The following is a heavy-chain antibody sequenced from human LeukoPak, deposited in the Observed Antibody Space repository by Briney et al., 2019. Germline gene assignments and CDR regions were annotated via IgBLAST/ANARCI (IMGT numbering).Heavy chain of an antibody. J-gene: IGHJ5*02. CDR2: IYYSGST. V-gene: IGHV4-39*07. CDR1: GGSISSSSYY. D-gene: IGHD2-2*01. Sequence: PSETLSLTCTVSGGSISSSSYYWGWIRQPPGKGLEWIGSIYYSGSTYYNPSLKSRVTISVDTSKNQFSLKLSSVTAADTAVYYCAREKPPSYCSSTSCQGNWFDPWGQGTLVTVSS. CDR3: AREKPPSYCSSTSCQGNWFDP.